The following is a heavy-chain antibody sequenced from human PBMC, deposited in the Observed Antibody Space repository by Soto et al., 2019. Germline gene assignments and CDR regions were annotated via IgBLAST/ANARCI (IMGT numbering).Heavy chain of an antibody. CDR2: INGDGSNT. CDR1: GFTFNNYW. Sequence: VGSLILSCAASGFTFNNYWMHWVRQAPGKGLVWVSRINGDGSNTTYADSVKGRFTISRDNAKNTLYLQMNSLRAEDTAVYYCARSSGSYSWGAFDIWGQGTMVTVSS. J-gene: IGHJ3*02. V-gene: IGHV3-74*01. D-gene: IGHD1-26*01. CDR3: ARSSGSYSWGAFDI.